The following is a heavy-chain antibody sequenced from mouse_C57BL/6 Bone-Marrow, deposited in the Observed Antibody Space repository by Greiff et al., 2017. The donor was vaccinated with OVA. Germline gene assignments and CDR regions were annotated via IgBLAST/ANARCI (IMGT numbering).Heavy chain of an antibody. D-gene: IGHD2-5*01. CDR2: IYPRSGNT. CDR1: GYTFTSYG. J-gene: IGHJ2*01. Sequence: QVQLQQSGAELARPGASVKLSCKASGYTFTSYGIRWVKQRPGQGLEWIGEIYPRSGNTYYNEKFKGKATLTADQSSSTAYMELRRRTSEDSAVDVCARSGADYSNYEDYWGQGTTLTVSA. V-gene: IGHV1-81*01. CDR3: ARSGADYSNYEDY.